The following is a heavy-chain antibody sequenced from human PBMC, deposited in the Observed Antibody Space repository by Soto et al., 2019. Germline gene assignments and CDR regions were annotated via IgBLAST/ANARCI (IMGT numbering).Heavy chain of an antibody. CDR1: GFTFSSYG. J-gene: IGHJ6*02. Sequence: GGSLRLSCAASGFTFSSYGMHWVRQAPGKGLEWVAVIWYDGSNKYYADSVKGRFTISRDNSKNTLYLQMNSLRAEDTAVYYCARDPLTPADYYYYGMDVWGQGTTVTVSS. CDR3: ARDPLTPADYYYYGMDV. D-gene: IGHD3-16*02. CDR2: IWYDGSNK. V-gene: IGHV3-33*01.